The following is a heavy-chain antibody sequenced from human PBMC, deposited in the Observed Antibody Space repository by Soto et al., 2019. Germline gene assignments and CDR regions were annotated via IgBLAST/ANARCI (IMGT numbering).Heavy chain of an antibody. J-gene: IGHJ5*02. CDR1: GFTFSSYG. CDR3: AKSIRGVTTIGDP. V-gene: IGHV3-30*18. D-gene: IGHD4-17*01. Sequence: GGSLRLSCAASGFTFSSYGMHWVRQAPGKGLEWVAVISYDGSNKYYADSVKGRFTISRDNSKNTLYLQMNSLRAEDTAVYYCAKSIRGVTTIGDPWGQGTLVTVSS. CDR2: ISYDGSNK.